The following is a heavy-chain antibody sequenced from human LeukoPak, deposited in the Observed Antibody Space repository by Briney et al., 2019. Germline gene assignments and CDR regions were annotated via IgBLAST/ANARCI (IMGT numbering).Heavy chain of an antibody. V-gene: IGHV3-11*04. Sequence: GGSLRLSCAASGFTFSDYYMSWIRQAPGKGLEWVSYISSSGSTIYYADSVKGRFTISRDNAKNSLYLQMNSLRAEDTAVYYCARRGRRVVPYHTSGGCAFDIWGRGTMVTVSS. J-gene: IGHJ3*02. CDR1: GFTFSDYY. D-gene: IGHD3-3*01. CDR2: ISSSGSTI. CDR3: ARRGRRVVPYHTSGGCAFDI.